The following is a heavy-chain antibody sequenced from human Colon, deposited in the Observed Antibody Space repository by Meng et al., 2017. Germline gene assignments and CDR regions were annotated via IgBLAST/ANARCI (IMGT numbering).Heavy chain of an antibody. J-gene: IGHJ4*02. CDR2: IYWDDDK. CDR1: GFSLTTSGES. Sequence: QITLKETGPALVKPTQTVTLTCTFSGFSLTTSGESVAWIRQPPGEALEWLALIYWDDDKRYSPSLKNRLAITKDTSKNQVVLTMTNMDPMDTGTYYCAHSPQGYFDYWGPGTLVTDSS. V-gene: IGHV2-5*02. CDR3: AHSPQGYFDY.